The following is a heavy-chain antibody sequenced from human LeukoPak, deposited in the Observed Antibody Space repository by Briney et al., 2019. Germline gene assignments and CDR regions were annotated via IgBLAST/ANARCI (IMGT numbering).Heavy chain of an antibody. J-gene: IGHJ4*02. CDR2: IYYSGST. CDR1: GVSISSGGNY. V-gene: IGHV4-31*03. D-gene: IGHD2-21*02. CDR3: AKHHIVGVTAKGAFDY. Sequence: SQTLSLTCTVSGVSISSGGNYWSWIRQHPGKGLEWIGYIYYSGSTYYNPSLKSRVTISVDTSKNQFSLKLSSVTAADTAVYYCAKHHIVGVTAKGAFDYWGQGTLVTVSS.